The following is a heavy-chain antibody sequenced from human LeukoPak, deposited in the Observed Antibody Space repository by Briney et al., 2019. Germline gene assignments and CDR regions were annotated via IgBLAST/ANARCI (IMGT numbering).Heavy chain of an antibody. V-gene: IGHV3-23*01. CDR1: GFTFSSYA. Sequence: PGGSPRLSCAASGFTFSSYAMSWVRQAPGKGLEWVSAISGGGGSTYYADSVKGRFTISRDNSKNTLYLQMNSLRAEDTAVYYCAKDTDYYGSGSYSDPWGQGTLVTVSS. D-gene: IGHD3-10*01. CDR2: ISGGGGST. CDR3: AKDTDYYGSGSYSDP. J-gene: IGHJ5*02.